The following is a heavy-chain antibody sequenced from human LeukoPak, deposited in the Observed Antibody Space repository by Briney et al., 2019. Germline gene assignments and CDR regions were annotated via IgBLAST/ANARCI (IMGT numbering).Heavy chain of an antibody. CDR3: AREGGDFWSGYSKGYFDY. D-gene: IGHD3-3*01. CDR2: IGSSVSTR. CDR1: GFTFSSYS. J-gene: IGHJ4*02. V-gene: IGHV3-48*01. Sequence: PGGSLRLSCAVSGFTFSSYSMNWVRRAPGKGLEWVSYIGSSVSTRYYADSVKGRFTISRDNGKHSLYLQMNSLRAEDTAVYYCAREGGDFWSGYSKGYFDYWGQGTLVTVSS.